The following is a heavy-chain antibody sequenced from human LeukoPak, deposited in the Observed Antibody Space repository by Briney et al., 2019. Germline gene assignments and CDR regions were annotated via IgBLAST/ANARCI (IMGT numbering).Heavy chain of an antibody. D-gene: IGHD3-10*01. CDR3: ARGLFGSGIYTLDY. V-gene: IGHV3-48*02. CDR2: ISSSSSMT. Sequence: GGSLRLSCAASGFTFSSYTMHWVRQAPGKGLEWVSYISSSSSMTYYADSVKGRFTISRDNARKSLYLQMNSLRDEDTAVYSCARGLFGSGIYTLDYWGQGTLVTVSS. J-gene: IGHJ4*02. CDR1: GFTFSSYT.